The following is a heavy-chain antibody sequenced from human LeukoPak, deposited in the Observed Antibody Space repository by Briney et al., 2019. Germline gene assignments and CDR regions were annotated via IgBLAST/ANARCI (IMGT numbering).Heavy chain of an antibody. CDR3: ARVWGSSGWYYFDY. CDR2: INPNSGGT. Sequence: ASVKVSCTASGYTFTGYYMHWVRQAPGQGLEWMGWINPNSGGTNYAQKFQGRVTMTRDTSISTAYMELSRLRSDDTAVYYCARVWGSSGWYYFDYWGQGTLVTVSS. J-gene: IGHJ4*02. D-gene: IGHD6-19*01. V-gene: IGHV1-2*02. CDR1: GYTFTGYY.